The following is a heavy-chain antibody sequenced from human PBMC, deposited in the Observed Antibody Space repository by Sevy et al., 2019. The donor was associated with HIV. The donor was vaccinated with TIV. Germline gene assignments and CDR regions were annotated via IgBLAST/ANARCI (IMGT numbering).Heavy chain of an antibody. J-gene: IGHJ3*02. D-gene: IGHD6-13*01. Sequence: GESLKISCKGSGYSFTTYWIAWVRQMPGKGLEWMGIIYPGDSDTRYSPSFQGQVTISADKSISTAYLQWSSLKASDTAMYYCARPDSSSLPPGAFDIWGQGTMVTVSS. CDR3: ARPDSSSLPPGAFDI. V-gene: IGHV5-51*01. CDR1: GYSFTTYW. CDR2: IYPGDSDT.